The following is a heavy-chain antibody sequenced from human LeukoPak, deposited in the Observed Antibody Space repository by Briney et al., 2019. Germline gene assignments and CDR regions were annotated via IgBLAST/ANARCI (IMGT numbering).Heavy chain of an antibody. CDR3: ARRDYGMDV. V-gene: IGHV4-30-2*01. Sequence: SETLSLTCAVSGGSISSGGYSWSWIRQPPGKCLEWIGYIHHSGSTYYNPSLKSRVTISVDRSKNQFSLNLTSVTAADTAIYYCARRDYGMDVWGKGTTVTVSS. CDR2: IHHSGST. CDR1: GGSISSGGYS. J-gene: IGHJ6*04.